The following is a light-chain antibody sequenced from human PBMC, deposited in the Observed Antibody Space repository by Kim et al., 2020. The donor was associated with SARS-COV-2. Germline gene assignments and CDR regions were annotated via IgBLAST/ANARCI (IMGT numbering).Light chain of an antibody. J-gene: IGLJ3*02. CDR2: YAR. CDR3: QVWDSGSDRLWV. CDR1: NIGRTR. V-gene: IGLV3-21*04. Sequence: EIRAKITCKGHNIGRTRLHWYQQKPGQAPVLVIYYARDRPSGIPERFSGSNSGNTATLTISIVEAGDEADYYCQVWDSGSDRLWVFGGGTQLTVL.